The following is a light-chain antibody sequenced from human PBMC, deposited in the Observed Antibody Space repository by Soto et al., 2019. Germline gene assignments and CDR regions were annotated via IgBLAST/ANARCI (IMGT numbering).Light chain of an antibody. V-gene: IGKV1-39*01. CDR1: QSISSY. J-gene: IGKJ2*01. Sequence: DIQMTQSPSSLSASVGDRITITCRASQSISSYLNWYQQKAGKTPKLLIHYASTLQSGVPSRFSGSGSGTEFTLTISSLLPEDFGTYYCQQSYTTPPYTFGQGTRLEIK. CDR3: QQSYTTPPYT. CDR2: YAS.